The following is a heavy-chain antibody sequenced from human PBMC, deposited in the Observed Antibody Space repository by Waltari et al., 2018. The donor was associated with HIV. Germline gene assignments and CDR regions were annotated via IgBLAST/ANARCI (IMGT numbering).Heavy chain of an antibody. V-gene: IGHV5-51*01. CDR3: ARHSFRRVYRPHYYYGMDV. D-gene: IGHD3-16*02. CDR2: VYPGDSDT. J-gene: IGHJ6*02. CDR1: GFSFTSYW. Sequence: EVQLVQSGAEVKKPGESLKISCKVSGFSFTSYWIGWVRQKPGKGLEWMGIVYPGDSDTRYSPSFQGQVTISADKSTSTAYLQWSSLNASDTAMYYCARHSFRRVYRPHYYYGMDVWGQGTTVTVSS.